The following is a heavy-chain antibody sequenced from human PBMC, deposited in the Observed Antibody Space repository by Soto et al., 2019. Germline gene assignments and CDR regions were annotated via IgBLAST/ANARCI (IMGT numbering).Heavy chain of an antibody. CDR2: ISSSSTYT. CDR3: ARRDYGSGRPYWYFDL. Sequence: QVQLVESGGGLVKPGGSLRLSCAASRFTFSDYYMTWIRQAPGKGLEWVSYISSSSTYTNYAASVKGRFIISRDNAKNSLYLQMNSLRAEDTAVYYCARRDYGSGRPYWYFDLWGRGTLVTVSS. CDR1: RFTFSDYY. J-gene: IGHJ2*01. V-gene: IGHV3-11*05. D-gene: IGHD3-10*01.